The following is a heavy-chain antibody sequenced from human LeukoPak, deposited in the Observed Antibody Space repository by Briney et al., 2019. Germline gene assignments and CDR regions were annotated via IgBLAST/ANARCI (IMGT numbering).Heavy chain of an antibody. CDR1: GFSLSSYG. V-gene: IGHV3-30*18. D-gene: IGHD3-10*01. CDR3: AKDDYYGSGSSYYGMDV. Sequence: GGSLWLSCAASGFSLSSYGMHWVRQAPGKGLEWVAVISYDGSNKYYADSVKGRFTISRDNSKNTLYLQMNSLRAEDTAVYYCAKDDYYGSGSSYYGMDVWGQGTTVTVSS. J-gene: IGHJ6*02. CDR2: ISYDGSNK.